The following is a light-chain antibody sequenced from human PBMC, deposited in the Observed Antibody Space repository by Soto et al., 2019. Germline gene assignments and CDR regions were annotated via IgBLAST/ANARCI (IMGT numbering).Light chain of an antibody. Sequence: QSALTQPASVSGSPGQSITISCTGTTSDIGDYNYVSWYQQHAGKAPKLMIYHVTNRPSGVSDRFSGSKSGNTASLTISGLRAEDEADYYCSSYTSSNTYVFGTGTKLTVL. CDR2: HVT. V-gene: IGLV2-14*01. J-gene: IGLJ1*01. CDR3: SSYTSSNTYV. CDR1: TSDIGDYNY.